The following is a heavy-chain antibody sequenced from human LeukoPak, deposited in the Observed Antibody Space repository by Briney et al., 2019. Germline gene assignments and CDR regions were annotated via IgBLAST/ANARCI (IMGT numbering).Heavy chain of an antibody. J-gene: IGHJ4*02. CDR1: GFTFSSYS. CDR3: AKDQSRHYSSVEFDY. D-gene: IGHD6-19*01. V-gene: IGHV3-23*01. CDR2: ISGSGGST. Sequence: PGGSLRLSCAASGFTFSSYSTNWVRQAPGKGLEWVSAISGSGGSTYYADSVKGRFTISRDNSKNTLYLQMNSLRAEDTAGYYCAKDQSRHYSSVEFDYWGQGTLVTVSS.